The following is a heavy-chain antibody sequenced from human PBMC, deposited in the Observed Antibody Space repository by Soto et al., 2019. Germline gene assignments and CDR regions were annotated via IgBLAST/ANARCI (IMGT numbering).Heavy chain of an antibody. CDR1: GYTFTSFD. J-gene: IGHJ4*02. Sequence: QVQLLQSGTEVKEPGASVKVSCKDSGYTFTSFDISWVRQAPGQGLEWVGWTTASNTHTNYAQKLQGRVTMTTDTSTTTPYMELRSLRSDDTAIYFCTGGGYSSGYHYWGQGTLVTVSS. CDR3: TGGGYSSGYHY. CDR2: TTASNTHT. D-gene: IGHD3-22*01. V-gene: IGHV1-18*04.